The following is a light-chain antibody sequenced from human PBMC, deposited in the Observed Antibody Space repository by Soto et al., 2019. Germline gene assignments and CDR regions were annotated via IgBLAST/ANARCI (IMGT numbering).Light chain of an antibody. CDR1: SSNIGSNT. J-gene: IGLJ1*01. CDR2: SNN. CDR3: AAWDDXLNGYV. Sequence: QSVLTQPPSASGTPGQRVTISCSGSSSNIGSNTVNWYQQLPGTAPKLLIYSNNQRPPGVPDRFSGSKSGTSASLAISGLQSEDEADYYCAAWDDXLNGYVFGTGTKVTXL. V-gene: IGLV1-44*01.